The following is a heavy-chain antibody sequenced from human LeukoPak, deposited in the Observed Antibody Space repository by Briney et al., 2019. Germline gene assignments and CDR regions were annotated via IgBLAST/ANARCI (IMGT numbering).Heavy chain of an antibody. CDR2: IFYSGST. CDR3: ARARYYCYMDV. V-gene: IGHV4-39*07. CDR1: GGSIRSSSYY. J-gene: IGHJ6*03. Sequence: PSETLPLTCTVSGGSIRSSSYYWGWIRQPPGKGLEWIGSIFYSGSTYYNPSLKSRVTISIGTSKNQFSLKVTSVTAADTAVYYCARARYYCYMDVWGKGTTVTVSS.